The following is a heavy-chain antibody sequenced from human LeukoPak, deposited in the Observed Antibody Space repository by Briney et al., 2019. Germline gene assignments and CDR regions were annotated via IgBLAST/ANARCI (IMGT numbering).Heavy chain of an antibody. D-gene: IGHD2/OR15-2a*01. J-gene: IGHJ4*02. CDR1: EFTFTSYE. CDR3: ARDYGSMETDY. CDR2: ISSSGNTI. Sequence: PGGSLRLSCAASEFTFTSYELNWVRQAPGKGLEWVSYISSSGNTISYADSVKGRFTISRDNAKNSLYLQVISLRAEDTAVYYCARDYGSMETDYWGQGTLVTVSS. V-gene: IGHV3-48*03.